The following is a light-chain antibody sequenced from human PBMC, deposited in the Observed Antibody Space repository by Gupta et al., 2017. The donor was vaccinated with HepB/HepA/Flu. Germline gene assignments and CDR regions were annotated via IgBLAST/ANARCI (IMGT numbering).Light chain of an antibody. CDR3: QQYQCYPFN. CDR1: EDIYNY. V-gene: IGKV1-8*01. Sequence: IQMTQSPSSLSASVGDRVTITCRASEDIYNYLAWFHQKPGEAPNLLIHDASTLESGVPSRFSGSGSWTDFTLTITSLQAEDFGTYYFQQYQCYPFNFGAGTKGDIK. CDR2: DAS. J-gene: IGKJ4*01.